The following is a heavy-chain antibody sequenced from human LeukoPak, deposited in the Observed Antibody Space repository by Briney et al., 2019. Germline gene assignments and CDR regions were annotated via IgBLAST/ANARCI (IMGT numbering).Heavy chain of an antibody. D-gene: IGHD7-27*01. J-gene: IGHJ4*02. V-gene: IGHV1-8*01. Sequence: ASVKVSCKASGYTFTSYDINWVRQATGQGLEWMGWMNPNSGNTGYAQKFQGRVTMTRDTSISTAYMELSRLRSDDTAVYYWASLRTQLGMYYFDYWGQGTLVTVSS. CDR3: ASLRTQLGMYYFDY. CDR1: GYTFTSYD. CDR2: MNPNSGNT.